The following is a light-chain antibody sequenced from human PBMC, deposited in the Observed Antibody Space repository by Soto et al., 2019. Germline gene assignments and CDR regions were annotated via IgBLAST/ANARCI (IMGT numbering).Light chain of an antibody. CDR2: DAS. CDR3: QQYNSYSYT. J-gene: IGKJ2*01. Sequence: DIQMTQSPSTLSASVEDTVTVTCRASQSVSGWLAWYQQKPGEAPKLLIYDASSLDSGVPSRFSGSGSGTEFTLTISSLQPDDFATYFCQQYNSYSYTFGQGTKVDIK. V-gene: IGKV1-5*01. CDR1: QSVSGW.